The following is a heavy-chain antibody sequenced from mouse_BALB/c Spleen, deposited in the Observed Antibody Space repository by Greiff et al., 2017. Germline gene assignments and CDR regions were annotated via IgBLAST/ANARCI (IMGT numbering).Heavy chain of an antibody. CDR2: INPSTGYT. CDR1: GYTFTSYW. D-gene: IGHD1-2*01. Sequence: VQLQQSGAELAKPGASVKMSKASGYTFTSYWMHWVKQRPGQGLEWIGYINPSTGYTEYNQKFKDKATLTADKSSSTAYMQLSSLTSEDSAVYYCARITTATRYFDVWGAGTTVTVSS. V-gene: IGHV1-7*01. J-gene: IGHJ1*01. CDR3: ARITTATRYFDV.